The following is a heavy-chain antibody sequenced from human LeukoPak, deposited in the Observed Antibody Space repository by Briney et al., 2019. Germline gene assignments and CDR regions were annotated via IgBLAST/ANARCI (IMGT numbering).Heavy chain of an antibody. Sequence: SETLSLTCTVSGGSISSYYWSWIRQPPGKGLEWIGYICYSGSTNYNPSLKSRVTISVDTSKNQFSLKLSSVTAADTAVYYCARDYYGSGSLGGYYYYYGMDVWGQGTTVTVSS. CDR3: ARDYYGSGSLGGYYYYYGMDV. D-gene: IGHD3-10*01. J-gene: IGHJ6*02. V-gene: IGHV4-59*01. CDR1: GGSISSYY. CDR2: ICYSGST.